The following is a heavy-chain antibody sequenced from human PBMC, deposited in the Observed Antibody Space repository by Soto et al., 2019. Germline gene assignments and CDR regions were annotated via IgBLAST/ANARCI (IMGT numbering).Heavy chain of an antibody. Sequence: SVKVSCKASGGTFSSYTISWVRQAPGQGLEWMGRIIPILGIANYAQKFQGRVTITADKPTSTAYMELSSLRSEDTAVYYCARDTFSYSRSSDFDYWGQGTLVTVSS. V-gene: IGHV1-69*04. J-gene: IGHJ4*02. CDR3: ARDTFSYSRSSDFDY. CDR1: GGTFSSYT. CDR2: IIPILGIA. D-gene: IGHD6-6*01.